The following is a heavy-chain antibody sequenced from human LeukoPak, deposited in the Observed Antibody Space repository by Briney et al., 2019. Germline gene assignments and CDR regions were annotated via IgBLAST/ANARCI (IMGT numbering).Heavy chain of an antibody. D-gene: IGHD4-17*01. CDR1: GGSFSGYY. J-gene: IGHJ3*02. Sequence: SETLSLTCAVYGGSFSGYYWSWIRQPPGKGLEWIGEINHSGSTNYNPSLKSRVTISVDTSKNQFSLKLSSVTAADTAVYYCARAGSYGDSDAFDIWGQGTMVTVSS. V-gene: IGHV4-34*01. CDR2: INHSGST. CDR3: ARAGSYGDSDAFDI.